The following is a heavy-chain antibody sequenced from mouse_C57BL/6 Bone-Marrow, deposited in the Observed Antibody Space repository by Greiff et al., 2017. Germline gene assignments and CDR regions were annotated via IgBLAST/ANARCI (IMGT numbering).Heavy chain of an antibody. Sequence: VQLQQSGPELVKPGASVKFSCKASGYTFPSYDINWVKQRPGQGLEWIGWIYPRDGSNKYNEKFKGKATLTVDTSSSTAYMELHSLTSEDSAVYFCAKPDFDYWGQGTTLTVSS. CDR1: GYTFPSYD. CDR2: IYPRDGSN. J-gene: IGHJ2*01. V-gene: IGHV1-85*01. CDR3: AKPDFDY.